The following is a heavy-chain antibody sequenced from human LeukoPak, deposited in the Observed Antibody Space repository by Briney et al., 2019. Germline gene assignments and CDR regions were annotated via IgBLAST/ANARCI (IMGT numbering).Heavy chain of an antibody. J-gene: IGHJ5*02. V-gene: IGHV3-7*01. Sequence: GGSLTLSCAASGFTFSSYWMSWVRQAPGKGLEWVAHIKQDGSEKYYVDSVKDRFTISRDNAKNSLYLQMNSLRAEDTAVYYCARDGLVFGVGPNWFDPWGQGTLVTVSS. CDR3: ARDGLVFGVGPNWFDP. D-gene: IGHD3/OR15-3a*01. CDR1: GFTFSSYW. CDR2: IKQDGSEK.